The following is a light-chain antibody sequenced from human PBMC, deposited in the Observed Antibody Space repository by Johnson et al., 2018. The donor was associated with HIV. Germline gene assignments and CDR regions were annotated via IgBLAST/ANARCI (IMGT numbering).Light chain of an antibody. CDR1: SSNIGNNY. Sequence: QSVLTQPPSVSAAPGQKVTISCSGSSSNIGNNYVSWYQQLPGTAPKLLIYENNKRPSGIPDRFSGSKSGTSATLGITGLQTGDEADYYCGTWDSRLCAYVFGTGTKVTVI. V-gene: IGLV1-51*02. CDR3: GTWDSRLCAYV. J-gene: IGLJ1*01. CDR2: ENN.